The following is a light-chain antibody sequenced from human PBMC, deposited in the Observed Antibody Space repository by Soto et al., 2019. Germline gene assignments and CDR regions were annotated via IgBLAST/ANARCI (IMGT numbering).Light chain of an antibody. CDR2: EVS. Sequence: QSALTQPASVSGSPGQSITISCTGTSSDVGSYNLVSWYQQHPGKAPKLMIYEVSKRPSGVSNRFSGSKSGNTASLTISGLQAADEADDYCCSYAGSSTLVVFGGGTKLTVL. J-gene: IGLJ3*02. CDR3: CSYAGSSTLVV. V-gene: IGLV2-23*02. CDR1: SSDVGSYNL.